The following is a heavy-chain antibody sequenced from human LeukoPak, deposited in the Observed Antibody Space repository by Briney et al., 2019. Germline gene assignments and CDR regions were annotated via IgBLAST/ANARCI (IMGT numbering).Heavy chain of an antibody. CDR3: ARAVSYSLTRYYYYYMDV. Sequence: GGSLRLSCAASGFTFSSYWMSWVRQTPGKGLEWVANIKQDGSEKHYVDSVKGRFTISRDNAKNSLYLQMNSLRAEDTALYYCARAVSYSLTRYYYYYMDVWGKGTTVTVSS. D-gene: IGHD1-26*01. CDR1: GFTFSSYW. J-gene: IGHJ6*03. CDR2: IKQDGSEK. V-gene: IGHV3-7*03.